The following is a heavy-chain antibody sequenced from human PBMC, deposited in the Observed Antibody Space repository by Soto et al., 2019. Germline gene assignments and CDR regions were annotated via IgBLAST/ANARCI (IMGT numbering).Heavy chain of an antibody. CDR2: INHSGST. Sequence: QVQLQQWGAGLLKPSETLSLTCAVYGGSFSGYYWSWIRQPPGKGLEWIGEINHSGSTNYNPSLKSLVTISVDTSKNQFSLKLSSVTAADTAVYYCARGPVGVVVVVAATEFDYWGQGTLVTVSS. J-gene: IGHJ4*02. CDR1: GGSFSGYY. CDR3: ARGPVGVVVVVAATEFDY. D-gene: IGHD2-15*01. V-gene: IGHV4-34*01.